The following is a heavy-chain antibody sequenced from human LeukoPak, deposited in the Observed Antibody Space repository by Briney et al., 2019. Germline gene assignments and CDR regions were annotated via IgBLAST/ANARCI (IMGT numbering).Heavy chain of an antibody. CDR3: ARGLRYYYDSSGYYYDGSQDAFDI. D-gene: IGHD3-22*01. CDR1: GDTFSSYA. Sequence: SVKVSCKASGDTFSSYAISWVRQAPGQGLEWMGRIIPIFGTANYAQKFQGRVTITTDESTSTAYMELSSLRSEDTAVYYCARGLRYYYDSSGYYYDGSQDAFDIWGQGTMVTVSS. V-gene: IGHV1-69*05. CDR2: IIPIFGTA. J-gene: IGHJ3*02.